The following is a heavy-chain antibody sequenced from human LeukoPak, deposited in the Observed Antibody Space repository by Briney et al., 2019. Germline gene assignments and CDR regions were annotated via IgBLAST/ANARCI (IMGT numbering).Heavy chain of an antibody. D-gene: IGHD3-10*01. CDR2: ISGSGGST. V-gene: IGHV3-23*01. J-gene: IGHJ4*02. Sequence: GGALRLSCAASGFTFRSYAMSWVRQAPGKGVEGVSAISGSGGSTYYADSVKGRFTISRDNSKNTLYLQMNSLRAEDTAVYYCAKRDGSGSYSFDYWGQGTLVTVSS. CDR1: GFTFRSYA. CDR3: AKRDGSGSYSFDY.